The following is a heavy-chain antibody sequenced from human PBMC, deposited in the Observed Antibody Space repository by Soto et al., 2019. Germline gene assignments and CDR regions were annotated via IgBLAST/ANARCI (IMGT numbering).Heavy chain of an antibody. CDR3: AKERSSGWSFDY. Sequence: EVQLLESGGGLVQPGGSLRLSCAASGFTFSTYAMNWVRQAPGKGLEWVSGISGSGDSTYYADSVKGRFTVSRDNSKNTLYLQMNSLRGEDTPVFYCAKERSSGWSFDYWGQGTLVTVSP. D-gene: IGHD6-19*01. CDR2: ISGSGDST. CDR1: GFTFSTYA. V-gene: IGHV3-23*01. J-gene: IGHJ4*02.